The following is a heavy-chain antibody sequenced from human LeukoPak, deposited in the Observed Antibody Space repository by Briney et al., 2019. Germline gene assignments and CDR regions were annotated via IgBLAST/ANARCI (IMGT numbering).Heavy chain of an antibody. Sequence: GGSLRLSCGASGFTFSDYYMSWIPQTPGKELEWVSVIYSGGSTYYADSVKGRFTISRDNSKNTLYLQMNSLRAEDTAVYYCARDYYDSSGYPVAYWGQGTLVTVSS. D-gene: IGHD3-22*01. J-gene: IGHJ4*02. V-gene: IGHV3-53*01. CDR2: IYSGGST. CDR3: ARDYYDSSGYPVAY. CDR1: GFTFSDYY.